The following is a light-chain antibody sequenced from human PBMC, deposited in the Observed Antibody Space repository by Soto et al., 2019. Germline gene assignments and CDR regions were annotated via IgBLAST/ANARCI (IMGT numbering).Light chain of an antibody. J-gene: IGKJ2*01. V-gene: IGKV3-20*01. CDR1: ATVRVY. CDR2: GAS. CDR3: QQYDTSPYT. Sequence: ELVLPQSPDTLSLSPGEGVTLSCRASATVRVYLAWHQQQPGQAPRPLIFGASTRASGIPDRFSGSGSGTYFTLTINRLEPEDFVVYYCQQYDTSPYTFGQGTKLEIK.